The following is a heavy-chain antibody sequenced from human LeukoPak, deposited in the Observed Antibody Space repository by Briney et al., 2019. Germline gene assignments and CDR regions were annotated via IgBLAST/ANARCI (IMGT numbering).Heavy chain of an antibody. Sequence: PGGSLRLSCAASGFSFNTFGMPWLRQAPGKGLEWVAVIFYDGSNKYYADSVKGRFTISRDNSENMLYLQMNSLTAEDTALYYCAKDPWSTTSMYFYYMDVWGKGTTVTVSS. CDR3: AKDPWSTTSMYFYYMDV. V-gene: IGHV3-33*06. CDR2: IFYDGSNK. CDR1: GFSFNTFG. D-gene: IGHD6-6*01. J-gene: IGHJ6*03.